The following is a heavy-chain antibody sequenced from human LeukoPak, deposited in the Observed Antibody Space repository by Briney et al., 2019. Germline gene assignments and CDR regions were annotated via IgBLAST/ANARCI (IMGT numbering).Heavy chain of an antibody. CDR2: IWYDGSNK. V-gene: IGHV3-33*01. CDR1: GFTFSSYG. D-gene: IGHD3-22*01. J-gene: IGHJ4*02. CDR3: ARTYYYDSSGYSPFDY. Sequence: GGSLRLSCAASGFTFSSYGMHWVRQAPGKGLEWVAVIWYDGSNKYYADSVKGRFTISRDNSKNTLYLQMNSLRAEDTAVYYCARTYYYDSSGYSPFDYWGQGTLVTVSS.